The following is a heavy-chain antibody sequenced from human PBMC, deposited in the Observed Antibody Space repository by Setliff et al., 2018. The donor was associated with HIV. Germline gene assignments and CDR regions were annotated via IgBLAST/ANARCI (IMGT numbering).Heavy chain of an antibody. J-gene: IGHJ4*02. D-gene: IGHD4-4*01. CDR2: IIPIFGTA. Sequence: ASVKVSCKASGGTFSSYAISWVRQAPGQGLEWMGGIIPIFGTANYAQKFQGRVTITADESTSTAYMELSSLRSEDTAVYYCAPIDPFPHDYSNSSFDYRGQGTLVTVS. CDR3: APIDPFPHDYSNSSFDY. CDR1: GGTFSSYA. V-gene: IGHV1-69*13.